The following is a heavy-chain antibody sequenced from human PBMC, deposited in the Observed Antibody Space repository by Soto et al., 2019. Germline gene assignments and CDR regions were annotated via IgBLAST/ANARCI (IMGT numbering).Heavy chain of an antibody. Sequence: SETLSLTCAVSGGSFSGYYWSWIRQPPGKGMEWIGEINHSGSTNYNPSLKSRVTISVDTSKNQFSLKLSSVTAADTAVYYCAIGGSSMYYYGSGSYYNNWFDPWGQGTLVTVSS. CDR2: INHSGST. D-gene: IGHD3-10*01. CDR3: AIGGSSMYYYGSGSYYNNWFDP. CDR1: GGSFSGYY. J-gene: IGHJ5*02. V-gene: IGHV4-34*01.